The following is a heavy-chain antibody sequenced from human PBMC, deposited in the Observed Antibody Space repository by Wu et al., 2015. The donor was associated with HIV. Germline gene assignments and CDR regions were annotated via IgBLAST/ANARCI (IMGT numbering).Heavy chain of an antibody. CDR2: IIPIFGTA. V-gene: IGHV1-69*13. CDR3: ARDRVRGIAAAGTIPDY. Sequence: QVQLVQSGAEVKKPGSSVRVSCKASGGSFNNYAINWVRQAPGEGLEWVGRIIPIFGTANYAQKFQGRVTITADESTSTAYMELSSLRSEDTAVYYCARDRVRGIAAAGTIPDYWGQGTLVTVSS. D-gene: IGHD6-13*01. CDR1: GGSFNNYA. J-gene: IGHJ4*02.